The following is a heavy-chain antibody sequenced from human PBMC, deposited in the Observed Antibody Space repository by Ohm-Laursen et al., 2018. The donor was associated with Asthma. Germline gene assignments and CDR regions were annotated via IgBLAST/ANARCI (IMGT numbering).Heavy chain of an antibody. Sequence: SLRLSCTASGFTVSSNYMSWVRQAPGKGLEWVSVIYSGGSTYYADSVKGRFTISRDNSKNTLYLQMNSLRAEDTAVYYCAKDLIPYSRSSNGDHWGQGTLVTVSS. D-gene: IGHD6-6*01. CDR2: IYSGGST. J-gene: IGHJ4*02. V-gene: IGHV3-53*01. CDR3: AKDLIPYSRSSNGDH. CDR1: GFTVSSNY.